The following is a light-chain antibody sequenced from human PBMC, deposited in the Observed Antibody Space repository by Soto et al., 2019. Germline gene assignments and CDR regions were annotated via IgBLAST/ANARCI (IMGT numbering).Light chain of an antibody. CDR1: QSISSW. J-gene: IGKJ1*01. V-gene: IGKV1-5*01. CDR2: DAS. Sequence: IQMTQSPSTLSASVGDRVTITCRASQSISSWLAWYQQKPGKAPKLLIYDASSLESGVPSRFSGSGSGTEFTLTISSLQPDDFATYYCQQYNSYHGWTFGQGTKVDIK. CDR3: QQYNSYHGWT.